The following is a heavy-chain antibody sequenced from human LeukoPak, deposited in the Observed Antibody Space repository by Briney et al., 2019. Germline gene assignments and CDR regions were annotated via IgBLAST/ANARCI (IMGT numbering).Heavy chain of an antibody. Sequence: ASVKVSCKSSGFTFTDYYIHWVRQAPGQGLDWMGYIGPHSSATSSPQEFQGRATMTRDTSMSTAYMELTRLTSDDTAVYYCAREGNGLLSKDFDYWGQGTLVTVSS. V-gene: IGHV1-2*02. J-gene: IGHJ4*02. D-gene: IGHD2/OR15-2a*01. CDR3: AREGNGLLSKDFDY. CDR1: GFTFTDYY. CDR2: IGPHSSAT.